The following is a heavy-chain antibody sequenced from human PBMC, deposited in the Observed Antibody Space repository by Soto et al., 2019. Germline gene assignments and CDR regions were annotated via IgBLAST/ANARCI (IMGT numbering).Heavy chain of an antibody. J-gene: IGHJ4*02. D-gene: IGHD6-19*01. CDR2: ISAYNGNT. V-gene: IGHV1-18*01. Sequence: ASVKVSCKASGYTFTSYGISWVLQAPGQGLEWMGWISAYNGNTNYAQKLQGRVTMTTDTSTSTAYMELRSLRSDDTAVYYCARDRKSIAVAGTLDYWGQGTLVTVSS. CDR3: ARDRKSIAVAGTLDY. CDR1: GYTFTSYG.